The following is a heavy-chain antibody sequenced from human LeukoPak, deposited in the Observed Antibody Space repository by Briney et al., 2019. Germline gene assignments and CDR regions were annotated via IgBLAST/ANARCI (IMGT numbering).Heavy chain of an antibody. J-gene: IGHJ5*02. Sequence: GGSLRLSCAASGFTFSSYSMNWVRQAPGKGLEWVSSISSSSSYIYYADSVKGRFTISRDNAKNSLYLQMNSLRAEDTAVYYCARGRGSRRTNWFDHWGQGTLVTVSS. CDR1: GFTFSSYS. CDR3: ARGRGSRRTNWFDH. D-gene: IGHD1/OR15-1a*01. CDR2: ISSSSSYI. V-gene: IGHV3-21*01.